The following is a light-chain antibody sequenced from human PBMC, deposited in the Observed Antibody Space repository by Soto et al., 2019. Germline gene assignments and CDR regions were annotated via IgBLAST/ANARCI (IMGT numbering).Light chain of an antibody. Sequence: EVVLTQYTGTLSLSPGERATLSCRAIQTVRNNYLAWYQHKPGQAPRLLIYDASTRVTGIPARISGSGSGTEFTLTISSLQSEDFAVYYCQQYNNWRTFGQGTKVDIK. CDR1: QTVRNN. J-gene: IGKJ1*01. CDR2: DAS. V-gene: IGKV3-15*01. CDR3: QQYNNWRT.